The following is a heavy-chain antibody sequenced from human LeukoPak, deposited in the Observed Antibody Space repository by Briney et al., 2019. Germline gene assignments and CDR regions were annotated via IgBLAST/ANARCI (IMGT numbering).Heavy chain of an antibody. V-gene: IGHV3-30*03. CDR2: ISYDGSNK. CDR1: GFTFSSYG. J-gene: IGHJ5*02. Sequence: LAGGSLGLSCAASGFTFSSYGMHWVRQAPGKGLEWVAVISYDGSNKYYADSVKGRFTISRDNSKNTLYLQMNSLRAEDTAVYYCARRIQLWSLNWFDPWGQGTLVTVSS. D-gene: IGHD5-18*01. CDR3: ARRIQLWSLNWFDP.